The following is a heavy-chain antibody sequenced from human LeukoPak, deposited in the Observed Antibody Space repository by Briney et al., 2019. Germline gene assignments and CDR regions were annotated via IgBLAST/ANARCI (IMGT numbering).Heavy chain of an antibody. V-gene: IGHV3-64*01. CDR3: ARSKRWLEHYWYFDL. J-gene: IGHJ2*01. CDR2: IIGNGGNT. CDR1: GFTFSNYP. Sequence: PGGSLRLSCSASGFTFSNYPMHWVRQAPGKGLEYVSGIIGNGGNTYYANSVKGRFTISRDNSKHTLYLQMGSLRAEDMAVYYCARSKRWLEHYWYFDLWGRGTLVTVSS. D-gene: IGHD5-24*01.